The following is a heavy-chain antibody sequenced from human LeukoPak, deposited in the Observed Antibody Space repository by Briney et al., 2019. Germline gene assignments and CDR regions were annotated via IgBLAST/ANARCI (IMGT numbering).Heavy chain of an antibody. Sequence: SETLSLTCIVSGYSISSGYYWGWIRQSPGKGLEWIGTIYRSGSTYSNPSLRGRVTISVDTSKNQFSLKLSSVTAADTAVYYCAWTGAGYYYYYMDVWGKGTTVTVSS. J-gene: IGHJ6*03. V-gene: IGHV4-38-2*02. CDR3: AWTGAGYYYYYMDV. CDR1: GYSISSGYY. D-gene: IGHD1-26*01. CDR2: IYRSGST.